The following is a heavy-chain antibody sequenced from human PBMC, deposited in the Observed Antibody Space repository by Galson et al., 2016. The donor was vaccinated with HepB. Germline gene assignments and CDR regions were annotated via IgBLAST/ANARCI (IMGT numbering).Heavy chain of an antibody. CDR3: AKYLMPWRGIGSWFLEY. Sequence: SLRLSCAVSGFSFGTYGMHWVRQAPGKGLEWVTTISYDGTSRHYADSVKGRYTISRDNSKNTLYVEMNDLRDEDTAVYYCAKYLMPWRGIGSWFLEYWGQGTLLSVSS. J-gene: IGHJ4*02. V-gene: IGHV3-30*02. CDR2: ISYDGTSR. D-gene: IGHD3-10*01. CDR1: GFSFGTYG.